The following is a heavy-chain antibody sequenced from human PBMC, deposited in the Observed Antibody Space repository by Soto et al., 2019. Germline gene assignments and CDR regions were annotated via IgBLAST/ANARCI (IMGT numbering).Heavy chain of an antibody. V-gene: IGHV1-18*01. J-gene: IGHJ6*02. Sequence: ASVKVSCKSSWYKSISHSITWVRQSPEQGLEWMGRISAYNGNTNYAQKLQGRVTMTTDTSTNTAYLELRSLRSDDTAAYYCARAEFCGGAPGCRDMDVWGQGTTVTVSS. CDR1: WYKSISHS. CDR3: ARAEFCGGAPGCRDMDV. CDR2: ISAYNGNT. D-gene: IGHD2-21*01.